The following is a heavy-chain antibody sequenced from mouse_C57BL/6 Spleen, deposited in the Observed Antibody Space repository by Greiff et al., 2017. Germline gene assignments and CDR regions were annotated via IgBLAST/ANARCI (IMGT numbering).Heavy chain of an antibody. CDR2: IDPETGGT. CDR3: TRERVYYGNFYFDY. CDR1: GYTFTDYE. V-gene: IGHV1-15*01. Sequence: QVHVKQSGAELVRPGASVTLSCKASGYTFTDYEMHWVKQTPVHGLEWIGAIDPETGGTAYNQKFKGKAILTADKSSSTAYMELRSLTSEDSAVYYCTRERVYYGNFYFDYWGQGTTLTVSS. D-gene: IGHD2-1*01. J-gene: IGHJ2*01.